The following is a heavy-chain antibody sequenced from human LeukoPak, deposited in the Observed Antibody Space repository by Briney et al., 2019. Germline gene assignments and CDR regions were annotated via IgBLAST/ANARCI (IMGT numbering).Heavy chain of an antibody. V-gene: IGHV3-23*01. CDR2: ISGSGGST. Sequence: GGSLRLSCAASGFTFSNYAINWVRQAPGKGLEWVSTISGSGGSTYYADSVKGRFTISRDNAKNSLYLQMNSLRAEDTALYYCATKRDSYYYMDVWGKGTTVTVSS. CDR1: GFTFSNYA. J-gene: IGHJ6*03. CDR3: ATKRDSYYYMDV.